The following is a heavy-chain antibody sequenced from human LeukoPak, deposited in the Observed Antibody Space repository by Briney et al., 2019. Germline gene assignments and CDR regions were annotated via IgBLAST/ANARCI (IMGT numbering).Heavy chain of an antibody. CDR1: GGSISSYY. D-gene: IGHD2-2*01. CDR3: ARDFLGYCSSTSCYPDYYYMDV. Sequence: SQTLSLTCIVSGGSISSYYWSWIRQPAGKGLEWIGRIYTSGSTNYNPSLKSRVTMSVDTSKNQFSLKLSSVTAADTAVYYCARDFLGYCSSTSCYPDYYYMDVWGKGTTVTVSS. V-gene: IGHV4-4*07. CDR2: IYTSGST. J-gene: IGHJ6*03.